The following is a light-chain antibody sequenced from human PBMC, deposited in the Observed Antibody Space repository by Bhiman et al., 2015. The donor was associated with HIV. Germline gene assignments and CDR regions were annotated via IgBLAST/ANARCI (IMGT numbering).Light chain of an antibody. CDR1: GSDVGGYNH. J-gene: IGLJ1*01. V-gene: IGLV2-11*01. CDR2: DVS. CDR3: SSYAGTYTSLYV. Sequence: QSALTQPASVSGSPGQSITISCTGTGSDVGGYNHVSWYQQHPGKAPKLMIYDVSNRPSGVPDRFSGSKSGNTASLTISGLQAEDEADYYCSSYAGTYTSLYVFGTGTWVTVL.